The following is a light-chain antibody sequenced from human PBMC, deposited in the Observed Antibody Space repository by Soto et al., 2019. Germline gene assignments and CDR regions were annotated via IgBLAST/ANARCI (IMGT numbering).Light chain of an antibody. CDR3: QQSYRTPYT. CDR2: DAS. J-gene: IGKJ2*01. Sequence: DIQMTQSPSSLSASVGDRVTITCRASQGISTYLVWYQQRQGRAPKLLIYDASSLLSGVPSRFSGSGSGTDFTLTISSLKPEDFATYYCQQSYRTPYTFGQGTKLETK. V-gene: IGKV1-39*01. CDR1: QGISTY.